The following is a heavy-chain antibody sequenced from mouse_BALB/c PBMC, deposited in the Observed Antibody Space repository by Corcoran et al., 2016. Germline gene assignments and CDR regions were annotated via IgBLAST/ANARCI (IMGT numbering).Heavy chain of an antibody. CDR2: INPYNDGT. Sequence: EVQLQQSGPELVKPGASVKMSCTASGYTFTSYVIHWVKQKPGKGRERFGYINPYNDGTKYNKKFKGKAKLTSDKSASTAYMELSSLTSEDSAVYYCAREGFAYWGQGTLVTVSA. V-gene: IGHV1S136*01. CDR1: GYTFTSYV. J-gene: IGHJ3*01. CDR3: AREGFAY.